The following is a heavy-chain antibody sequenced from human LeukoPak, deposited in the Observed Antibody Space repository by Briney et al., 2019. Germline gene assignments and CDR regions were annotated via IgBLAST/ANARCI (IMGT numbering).Heavy chain of an antibody. J-gene: IGHJ3*02. Sequence: GGSLSLSCAASGFTFDDYAMHWVRQAPGKGLEWVSGISWNSGSIGYADSVKGRFTISRDNAKNSLYLQMNSLRAEDMALYYCAKDIKDGYLHLAFDIWGQGTMVTVSS. CDR3: AKDIKDGYLHLAFDI. CDR2: ISWNSGSI. D-gene: IGHD5-24*01. CDR1: GFTFDDYA. V-gene: IGHV3-9*03.